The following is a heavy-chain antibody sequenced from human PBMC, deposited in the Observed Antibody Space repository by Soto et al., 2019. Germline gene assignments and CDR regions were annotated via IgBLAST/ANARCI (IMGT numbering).Heavy chain of an antibody. V-gene: IGHV4-31*03. Sequence: QVQLQESGPGLVKPSQTLSLTCTVSGDSISVGYYWSWIRQHPGKGLEWIGYVSPSGTTYYNPSLKSRVSISTDTSKNQCSLEVSSVTAADTAVYYCARDRGSYGMDVWGQGTTVTVSS. J-gene: IGHJ6*02. CDR3: ARDRGSYGMDV. CDR2: VSPSGTT. CDR1: GDSISVGYY.